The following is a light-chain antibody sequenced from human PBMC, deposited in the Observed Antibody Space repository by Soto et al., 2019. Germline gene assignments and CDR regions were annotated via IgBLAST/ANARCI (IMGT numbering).Light chain of an antibody. Sequence: QSVLTQPASVSGSPGQSITISCTGTSSDIGDYNFVSWYQQHPGKAPKLMIFEVRDRPSGISSRCSGSRSGNTASLTISGLQTEDEADYYCSSFSVSSTLYVFGTGTKVTVL. CDR1: SSDIGDYNF. J-gene: IGLJ1*01. V-gene: IGLV2-14*01. CDR2: EVR. CDR3: SSFSVSSTLYV.